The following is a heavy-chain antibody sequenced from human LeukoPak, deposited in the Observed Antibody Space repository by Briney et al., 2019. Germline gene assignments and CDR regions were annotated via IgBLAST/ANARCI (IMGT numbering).Heavy chain of an antibody. D-gene: IGHD3-22*01. CDR1: GFTVSSNY. CDR2: IYAGGNT. V-gene: IGHV3-66*01. CDR3: AKSPYETNYDSSGYYCSYYFDY. J-gene: IGHJ4*02. Sequence: GGSLRPSCAASGFTVSSNYISWVRQAPGKGLEWVSVIYAGGNTYYADSVKGRFTISRDNSKNTLYLQVNSLRAEDTAVYYCAKSPYETNYDSSGYYCSYYFDYWGQGTLVTVSS.